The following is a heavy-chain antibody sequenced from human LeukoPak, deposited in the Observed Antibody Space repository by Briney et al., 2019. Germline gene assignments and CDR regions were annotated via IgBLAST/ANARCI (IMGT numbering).Heavy chain of an antibody. Sequence: GGSLRLSCATSGFTFSSHAMSWVRQAPGKGLEWVPAISGSGGSTYYADSVKGRFTISRDNSKNTLYLQMNSLRAEDTAVYYCAKRSPYYYDSSHIDYWGQGTLVTVSS. CDR1: GFTFSSHA. J-gene: IGHJ4*02. CDR3: AKRSPYYYDSSHIDY. D-gene: IGHD3-22*01. V-gene: IGHV3-23*01. CDR2: ISGSGGST.